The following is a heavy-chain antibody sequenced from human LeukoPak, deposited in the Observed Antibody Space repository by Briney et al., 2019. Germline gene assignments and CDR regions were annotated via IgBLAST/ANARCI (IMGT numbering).Heavy chain of an antibody. CDR3: TSGSYSYGYDFDY. V-gene: IGHV3-73*01. CDR2: IRSKANSYAT. D-gene: IGHD5-18*01. CDR1: GFTFSGSA. J-gene: IGHJ4*02. Sequence: PGGSLRLSCAASGFTFSGSAMHWVRQASGKGLEWVGRIRSKANSYATAYAASVKGRCTISRDDSKNTAYLQMNSLKTEDTAVYYCTSGSYSYGYDFDYWGQGTLVTVSS.